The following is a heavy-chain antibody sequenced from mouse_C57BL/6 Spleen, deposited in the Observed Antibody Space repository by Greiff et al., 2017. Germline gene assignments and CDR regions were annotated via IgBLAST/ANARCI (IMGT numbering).Heavy chain of an antibody. Sequence: EVNVVESGGGLVKPGGSLKLSCAASGFTFSSYAMSWVRQTPEKRLEWVATISDGGSYTYYPDNVKGRFTISRDNAKNNLYLQMSHLKSEDTAMYYGARDRGTTVVATRAMDYWGQGTSVTVSS. CDR3: ARDRGTTVVATRAMDY. CDR2: ISDGGSYT. V-gene: IGHV5-4*01. J-gene: IGHJ4*01. D-gene: IGHD1-1*01. CDR1: GFTFSSYA.